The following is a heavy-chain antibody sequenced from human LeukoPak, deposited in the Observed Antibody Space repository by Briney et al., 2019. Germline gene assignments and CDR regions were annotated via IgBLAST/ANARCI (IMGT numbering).Heavy chain of an antibody. J-gene: IGHJ4*02. Sequence: GSLRLSCAASGFTFSDYYMSWIRQAPGKGLEWIGSIYYSGSTYYNPSLKSRVTISVDTSKNQFSLKLSSVTAADTAVYYCAREDKRTYCTNGVCSFFRSAIDYWGQGTLVTVSS. CDR1: GFTFSDYY. V-gene: IGHV4-38-2*01. D-gene: IGHD2-8*01. CDR3: AREDKRTYCTNGVCSFFRSAIDY. CDR2: IYYSGST.